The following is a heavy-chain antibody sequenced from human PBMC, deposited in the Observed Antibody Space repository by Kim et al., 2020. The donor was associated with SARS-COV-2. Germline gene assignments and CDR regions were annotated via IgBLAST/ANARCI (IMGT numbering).Heavy chain of an antibody. J-gene: IGHJ6*02. V-gene: IGHV3-48*03. Sequence: VKGRFTISRDNAKNSLYLQMNSLRAEDTAVYYCASELRYFDWFDTNGMDVWGQGTTVTVSS. D-gene: IGHD3-9*01. CDR3: ASELRYFDWFDTNGMDV.